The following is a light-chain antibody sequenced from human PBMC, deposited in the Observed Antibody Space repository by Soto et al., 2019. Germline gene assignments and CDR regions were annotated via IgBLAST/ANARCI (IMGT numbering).Light chain of an antibody. Sequence: QSVLTQPPSVSGAPGHRVTISCTGSRSNIGAGYDVHWYQQLPGTAPNPLLYGTSNRPSGVPDRFSGSKAGTSAALAITGLRAEDEAEDWCKSYDSSLSGYVVFGGGTKLTVL. J-gene: IGLJ2*01. CDR3: KSYDSSLSGYVV. CDR2: GTS. V-gene: IGLV1-40*01. CDR1: RSNIGAGYD.